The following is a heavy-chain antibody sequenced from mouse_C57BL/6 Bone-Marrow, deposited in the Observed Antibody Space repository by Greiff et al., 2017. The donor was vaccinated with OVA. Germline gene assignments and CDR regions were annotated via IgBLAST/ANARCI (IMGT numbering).Heavy chain of an antibody. Sequence: VQLQQSGPELVKPGASVKISCKASGYAFSSSWMNWVKQRPGKGLEWIGRIYPGDGDTNYNGKFKGKATLTADKSSSTAYMQLSSLTSEDSAVYFCARGNYYGSGGWGQGTLVTVSA. CDR3: ARGNYYGSGG. J-gene: IGHJ3*01. D-gene: IGHD1-1*01. CDR2: IYPGDGDT. V-gene: IGHV1-82*01. CDR1: GYAFSSSW.